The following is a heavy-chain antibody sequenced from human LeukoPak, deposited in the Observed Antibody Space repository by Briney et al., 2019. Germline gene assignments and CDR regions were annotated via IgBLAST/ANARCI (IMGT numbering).Heavy chain of an antibody. V-gene: IGHV3-23*01. CDR2: ISADSATT. D-gene: IGHD3-10*02. CDR3: AELGITMIGGV. J-gene: IGHJ6*04. CDR1: GFNFGSYS. Sequence: GGSLRLSCAASGFNFGSYSMTWVRQAPGKGLEWVSVISADSATTFYADSVKGRFTISRDNAKNSLYLQMNSLRAEDTAVYYCAELGITMIGGVWGKGTTVTISS.